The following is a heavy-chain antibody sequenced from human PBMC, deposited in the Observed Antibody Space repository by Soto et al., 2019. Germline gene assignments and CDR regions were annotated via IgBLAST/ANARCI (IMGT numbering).Heavy chain of an antibody. CDR3: ARGYSHYAH. CDR1: GGSVSRDSNF. CDR2: IYYSGPS. Sequence: NLSETLSLTCTVSGGSVSRDSNFWSWIRQPPGKGLEWIGYIYYSGPSRYNPSLESRVTISIDSSKNQVSLTLTSVTAADTAVYYCARGYSHYAHWGRGTLVTVSS. D-gene: IGHD4-4*01. J-gene: IGHJ4*02. V-gene: IGHV4-61*01.